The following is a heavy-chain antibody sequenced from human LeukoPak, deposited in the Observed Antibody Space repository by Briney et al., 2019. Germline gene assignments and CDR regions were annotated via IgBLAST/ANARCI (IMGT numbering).Heavy chain of an antibody. CDR1: GFTFNSYA. CDR2: ISASGAST. Sequence: PGGSLRLSCAASGFTFNSYAMNWVRQAPGKGLEWISAISASGASTFYADSVKGRFTISRYNAKNTVSLQLNSLRAEDTAIYYCAKTYRDYFDYWGRGTLVTVSS. V-gene: IGHV3-23*01. D-gene: IGHD5-18*01. J-gene: IGHJ4*02. CDR3: AKTYRDYFDY.